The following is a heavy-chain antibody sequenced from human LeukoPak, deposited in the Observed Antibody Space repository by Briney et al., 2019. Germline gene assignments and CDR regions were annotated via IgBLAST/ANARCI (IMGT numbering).Heavy chain of an antibody. D-gene: IGHD1-26*01. Sequence: PGGSLRLSCVASGFTLSGNWMHWVRQAPGKGLVWVSRINSDGSSTSYADSVKGRFTISRDNAKNSLYLQMNSLRAEDTAVYYCARGVGATTFDYWGQGTLVTVSS. CDR1: GFTLSGNW. CDR2: INSDGSST. J-gene: IGHJ4*02. CDR3: ARGVGATTFDY. V-gene: IGHV3-74*01.